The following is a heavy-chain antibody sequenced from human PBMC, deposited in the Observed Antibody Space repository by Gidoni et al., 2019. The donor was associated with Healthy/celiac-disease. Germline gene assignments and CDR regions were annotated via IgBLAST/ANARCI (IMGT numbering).Heavy chain of an antibody. CDR2: ISYDGSNK. V-gene: IGHV3-30-3*01. J-gene: IGHJ5*02. CDR3: ATLAPDRAIDP. Sequence: QVQLVESGGGVVQPGRSLRLACAASGFTFSSYAMPWVRQAPGKGLEWVAVISYDGSNKYYADSVKGRFTISRDNSKNTLYLQMNSLRAEDTAVYYCATLAPDRAIDPWGQGTLVTVSS. CDR1: GFTFSSYA. D-gene: IGHD3-10*01.